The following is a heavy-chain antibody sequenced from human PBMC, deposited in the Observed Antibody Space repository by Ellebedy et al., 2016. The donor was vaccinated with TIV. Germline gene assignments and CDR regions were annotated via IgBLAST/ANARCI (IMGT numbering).Heavy chain of an antibody. V-gene: IGHV1-2*02. D-gene: IGHD3-9*01. J-gene: IGHJ6*02. CDR1: GYTFTDYY. CDR2: INPKSGGI. CDR3: ARELVGILTVNEVYGMDV. Sequence: AASVKVSCKASGYTFTDYYVHWVRQAPGQGLEWMGWINPKSGGIKYAQRFQGRVTMTRDPSLSTVYMELSSLRSEDTAVYFCARELVGILTVNEVYGMDVWGRGTPVTVSS.